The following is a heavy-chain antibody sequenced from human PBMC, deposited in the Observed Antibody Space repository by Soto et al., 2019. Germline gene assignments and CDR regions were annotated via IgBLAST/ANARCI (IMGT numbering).Heavy chain of an antibody. CDR1: GFTFSGSS. J-gene: IGHJ4*02. Sequence: GGSLRLSCAASGFTFSGSSVHWVRQASGKGLEWVGRIRNKANSYATAYAASVRGRFTISRDDSKNTAFLQMNSLNTEDTAVYYCISHSPEDMIRTWGQGTLVTVSS. D-gene: IGHD2-15*01. CDR2: IRNKANSYAT. V-gene: IGHV3-73*01. CDR3: ISHSPEDMIRT.